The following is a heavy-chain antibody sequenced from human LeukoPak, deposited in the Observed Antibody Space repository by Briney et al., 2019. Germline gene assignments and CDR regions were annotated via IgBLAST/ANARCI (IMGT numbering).Heavy chain of an antibody. J-gene: IGHJ4*02. CDR2: IYYSGST. V-gene: IGHV4-39*07. Sequence: SETLSLTCTVSGGSIRSSSYYWGWIRQPPGKGLEWIGSIYYSGSTYYNPSLKSRVTISVDTSKKQFSLKLSSVTAADTAVYYCARERGSPGSVIDYWGQGTLVTVSS. CDR3: ARERGSPGSVIDY. CDR1: GGSIRSSSYY.